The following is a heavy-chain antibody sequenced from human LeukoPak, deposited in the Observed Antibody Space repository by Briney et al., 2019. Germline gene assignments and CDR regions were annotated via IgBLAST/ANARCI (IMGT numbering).Heavy chain of an antibody. Sequence: SVKVSCKASGYTFTSYGISWVRQAPGQGLEWMGGIIPIFGTANYAQKFQGRVTITADESTSTAYMELSSLRSEDTAVYYCAQEPHDGWFDPWGQGTLVTVSS. CDR1: GYTFTSYG. CDR2: IIPIFGTA. CDR3: AQEPHDGWFDP. D-gene: IGHD1-1*01. V-gene: IGHV1-69*01. J-gene: IGHJ5*02.